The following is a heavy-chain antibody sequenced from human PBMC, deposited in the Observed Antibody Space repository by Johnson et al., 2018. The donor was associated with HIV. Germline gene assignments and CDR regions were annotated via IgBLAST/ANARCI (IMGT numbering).Heavy chain of an antibody. D-gene: IGHD5-18*01. Sequence: QVQLVESGGGVVQPGRSVRLSCVASGFSFNRYAMHWVRQAPGQGLEWVAVISFDGSNKYYADSVQGRFTVSRDNSENTLFLQMNSLRDEDTAVYYCAKERTAMVTPFDAWGQGTRVTVSS. V-gene: IGHV3-30*04. CDR3: AKERTAMVTPFDA. CDR1: GFSFNRYA. J-gene: IGHJ3*01. CDR2: ISFDGSNK.